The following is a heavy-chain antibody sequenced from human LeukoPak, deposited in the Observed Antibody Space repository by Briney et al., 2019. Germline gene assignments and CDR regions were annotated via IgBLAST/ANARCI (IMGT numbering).Heavy chain of an antibody. CDR1: GFTFSSYA. J-gene: IGHJ2*01. CDR2: IWYDGSNK. CDR3: SCLWGYSSGYYQDWYFDL. V-gene: IGHV3-33*08. Sequence: PGGSLRLSCAASGFTFSSYAMSWARQAPGKGLEWVAVIWYDGSNKYYADSVKGRFTISRDNSKNTLYLQMNSLRAEDTAVYYCSCLWGYSSGYYQDWYFDLWARGTLVTVSS. D-gene: IGHD3-22*01.